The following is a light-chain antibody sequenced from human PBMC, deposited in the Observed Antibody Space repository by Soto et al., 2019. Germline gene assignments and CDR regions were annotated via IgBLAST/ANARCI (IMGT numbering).Light chain of an antibody. J-gene: IGKJ1*01. V-gene: IGKV1-5*01. CDR1: QTISSW. CDR3: QQLFDSPIT. Sequence: IRLTQSPCALSAAVADRVTVTCRASQTISSWLAWYQQQPGRAPNLLIYDASSLESGVPSRFSGSGSGTQFPLTISSLQPDDFPTYYCQQLFDSPITFGQGAKVDIK. CDR2: DAS.